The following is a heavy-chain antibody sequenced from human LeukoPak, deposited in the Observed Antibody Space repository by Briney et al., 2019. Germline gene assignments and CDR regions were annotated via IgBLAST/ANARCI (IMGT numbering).Heavy chain of an antibody. CDR1: GYTFTSYG. Sequence: ASVKVSCKASGYTFTSYGISWVRQAPGQGLEWMGWISAYNGNTNYAQKLQGRVTMTTDTSTSTAYMELRSLRSDDTAVYYCARDDPRITTFGVVTAFDPWGQGTLVTVSS. CDR3: ARDDPRITTFGVVTAFDP. D-gene: IGHD3-3*01. CDR2: ISAYNGNT. V-gene: IGHV1-18*01. J-gene: IGHJ5*02.